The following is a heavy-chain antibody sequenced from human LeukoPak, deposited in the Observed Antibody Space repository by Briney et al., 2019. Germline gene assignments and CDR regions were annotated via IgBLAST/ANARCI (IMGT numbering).Heavy chain of an antibody. CDR3: APGVTTFGDAFDI. D-gene: IGHD2/OR15-2a*01. J-gene: IGHJ3*02. CDR2: INPNSGGT. V-gene: IGHV1-2*02. Sequence: ASVKVFCKASGYTFTGYYMHWVRQAPGQGLEWMGWINPNSGGTNYAQKFQGRVTMTRDTSISTAYMELSRPRSDDTAVYYCAPGVTTFGDAFDIWGQGTMVTVSS. CDR1: GYTFTGYY.